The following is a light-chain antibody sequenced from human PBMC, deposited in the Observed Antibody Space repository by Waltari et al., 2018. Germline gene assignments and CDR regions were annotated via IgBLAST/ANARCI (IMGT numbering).Light chain of an antibody. V-gene: IGLV2-8*01. Sequence: QSALTQPPSASGSPGQSVTISCTGTGSDVGGYNSVSWYQQHPSKAPRLIIYGVTLRPSGVPDRFSASKSGNTASLTVSGLQAEDEADYYCSSYAGGNILVVFGGGTRLTVL. CDR2: GVT. J-gene: IGLJ2*01. CDR3: SSYAGGNILVV. CDR1: GSDVGGYNS.